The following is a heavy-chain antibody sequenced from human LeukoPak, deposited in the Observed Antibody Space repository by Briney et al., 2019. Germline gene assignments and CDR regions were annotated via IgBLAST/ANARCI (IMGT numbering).Heavy chain of an antibody. CDR3: ARHLGSN. CDR2: ISYSGST. V-gene: IGHV4-59*08. D-gene: IGHD3-16*01. CDR1: GGSISSYY. Sequence: PSETLSLTCTVSGGSISSYYWSWIRQPPGKGLEWIGYISYSGSTNYNPSLKSRVTISVDTSKNQFSLKLSSVTAADTAVYYCARHLGSNWGQGTLVTVSS. J-gene: IGHJ4*02.